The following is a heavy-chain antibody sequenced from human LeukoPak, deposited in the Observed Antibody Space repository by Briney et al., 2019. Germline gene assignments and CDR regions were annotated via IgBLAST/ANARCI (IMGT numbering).Heavy chain of an antibody. CDR1: GFTFSSYW. CDR3: ARGAVLRYFDPYGMDV. J-gene: IGHJ6*04. D-gene: IGHD3-9*01. Sequence: GGSLRLSCAASGFTFSSYWMLWVRQAPGKGLVWVSRINSDGSSTSYADSVKGRFTISRDSAKNTLYLQMNSLRAEDTAVYYCARGAVLRYFDPYGMDVWGKGTTVTVSS. CDR2: INSDGSST. V-gene: IGHV3-74*01.